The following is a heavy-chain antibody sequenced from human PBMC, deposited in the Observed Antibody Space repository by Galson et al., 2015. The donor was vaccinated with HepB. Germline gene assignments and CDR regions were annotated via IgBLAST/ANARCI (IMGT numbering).Heavy chain of an antibody. V-gene: IGHV3-66*01. CDR3: ARCPGGDCYPGFQH. Sequence: SLRLSCAASGFTVSSNYMSWVRQAPGKGLEWVSVIYSGGSTYYADSVKGRFTISRDNPKNTLYLQMNSLRAEDTAVYYCARCPGGDCYPGFQHWGQGTLVTVSS. J-gene: IGHJ1*01. CDR1: GFTVSSNY. D-gene: IGHD2-21*02. CDR2: IYSGGST.